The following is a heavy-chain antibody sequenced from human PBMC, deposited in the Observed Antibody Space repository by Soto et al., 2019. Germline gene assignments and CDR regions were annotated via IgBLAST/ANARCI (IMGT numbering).Heavy chain of an antibody. J-gene: IGHJ5*02. Sequence: ASVKVSCKASGYTFTSYGISWVRQAPGQGLEWMGWISAYNGNTNYAQKLQGRVTMTTDTSTSTAYMELRSLRSDDTAVYYCARGLPYYYDSSGYDPTWFDPWGQGTLVTISS. D-gene: IGHD3-22*01. CDR1: GYTFTSYG. CDR3: ARGLPYYYDSSGYDPTWFDP. CDR2: ISAYNGNT. V-gene: IGHV1-18*04.